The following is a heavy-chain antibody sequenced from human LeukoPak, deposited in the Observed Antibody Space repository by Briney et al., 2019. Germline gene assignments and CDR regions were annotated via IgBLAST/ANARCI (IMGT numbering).Heavy chain of an antibody. J-gene: IGHJ4*02. Sequence: SSVKVSCKASGGTFSSYAISWVRQAPGQGLEWMGRIIPIFGTANYAQKFQGRVMITTDESTSTAYMELSSLRSEDTAVYYCARAPTIGGNVGYWGQGTLVTVSS. CDR2: IIPIFGTA. CDR1: GGTFSSYA. D-gene: IGHD4-23*01. V-gene: IGHV1-69*05. CDR3: ARAPTIGGNVGY.